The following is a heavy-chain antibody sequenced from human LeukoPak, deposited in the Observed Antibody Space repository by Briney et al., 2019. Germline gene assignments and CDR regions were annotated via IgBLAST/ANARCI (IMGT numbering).Heavy chain of an antibody. Sequence: GGSLRLSCAASGFTFSSYLMHWVRQAPGKGLVWVSRINSEGSSTTYADSVKGRFTISRDNAKSTLYLQMNSLRAEDTAVYYCARGRDSSGWYLIDYWGQGTLVTVSS. CDR2: INSEGSST. D-gene: IGHD6-19*01. V-gene: IGHV3-74*01. J-gene: IGHJ4*02. CDR3: ARGRDSSGWYLIDY. CDR1: GFTFSSYL.